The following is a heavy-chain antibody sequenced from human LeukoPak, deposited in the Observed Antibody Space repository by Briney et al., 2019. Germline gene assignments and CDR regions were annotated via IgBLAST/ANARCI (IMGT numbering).Heavy chain of an antibody. CDR3: ASGARRTSCLDY. Sequence: PGGSLRLSWAASGFTVSSNYMSRVRQAPGKGLEWVSVLYSGDGAYYADSVKGRFSISRDNSKNTLYLQMNSLRAEDTAVYYCASGARRTSCLDYWGQGTLVTVSS. CDR1: GFTVSSNY. V-gene: IGHV3-53*01. D-gene: IGHD2-2*01. J-gene: IGHJ4*02. CDR2: LYSGDGA.